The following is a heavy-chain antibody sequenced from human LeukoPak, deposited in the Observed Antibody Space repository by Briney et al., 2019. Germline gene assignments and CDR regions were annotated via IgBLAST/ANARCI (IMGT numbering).Heavy chain of an antibody. D-gene: IGHD3-3*01. CDR1: GFTFSSHA. V-gene: IGHV3-23*01. J-gene: IGHJ4*02. CDR2: IGGLGSST. Sequence: GGSLRLSCAASGFTFSSHAMAWVRQAPGKGLEWVSAIGGLGSSTYYGDSVKGRFTISRDNSKNTVYLQMDSLRVEDAAVYYCARDPGVVAFHYFDFWGQGTLITVSS. CDR3: ARDPGVVAFHYFDF.